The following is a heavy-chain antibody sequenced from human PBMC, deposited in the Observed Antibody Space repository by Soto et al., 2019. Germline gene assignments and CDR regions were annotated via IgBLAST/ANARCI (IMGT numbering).Heavy chain of an antibody. CDR1: GYSFTSYW. CDR3: ARLGGSYYYYYGMDV. V-gene: IGHV5-51*01. CDR2: IYPGDSDT. J-gene: IGHJ6*02. Sequence: PGESLKISCKGSGYSFTSYWIGWVRQMPGKGLEWMGIIYPGDSDTRYSPSFQGQVTISADKSISTAYLQWSSLKASDTAMYYCARLGGSYYYYYGMDVWGQGTTVTVS. D-gene: IGHD3-16*01.